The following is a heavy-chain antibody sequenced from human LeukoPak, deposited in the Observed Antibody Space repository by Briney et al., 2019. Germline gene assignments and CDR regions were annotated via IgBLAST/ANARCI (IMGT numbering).Heavy chain of an antibody. J-gene: IGHJ4*02. CDR1: GFTFSSYR. D-gene: IGHD4-23*01. Sequence: GGSLRLSCAASGFTFSSYRMNWVRQAPGKGLEWVSAISGGGGTTYYADSVKGRFTISRDHSKNTLYLEMNSLRAEDTAVYYCARDYGGSSPFDYWGQGTLVTVSS. CDR2: ISGGGGTT. V-gene: IGHV3-23*01. CDR3: ARDYGGSSPFDY.